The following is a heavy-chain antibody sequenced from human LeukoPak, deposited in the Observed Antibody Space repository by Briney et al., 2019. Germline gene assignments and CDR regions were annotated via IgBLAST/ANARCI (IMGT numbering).Heavy chain of an antibody. Sequence: ASVKVSCKASGYTFTGYYMHWVRQAPGQGLEWMGWINPNSGGTNYAQKFQGRVTMTRDTSISTAYMELSRLRSEDTAVYYCARYRLLGGWYDYWGQGTLVTVSS. CDR3: ARYRLLGGWYDY. CDR1: GYTFTGYY. D-gene: IGHD6-19*01. CDR2: INPNSGGT. V-gene: IGHV1-2*02. J-gene: IGHJ4*02.